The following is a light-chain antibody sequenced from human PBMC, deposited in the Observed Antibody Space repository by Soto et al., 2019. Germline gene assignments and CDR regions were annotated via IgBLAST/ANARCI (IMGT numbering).Light chain of an antibody. J-gene: IGKJ3*01. Sequence: EVVMMQSPATLSVSPGERVTLSCRASQSVRDNLAWYQQKPGQPPRLLIYGASTRATGLPARFSGSGSGTDFTLTISSLQSEDFAVYYCQQYNNWPLTFGPGTKVDL. CDR1: QSVRDN. CDR3: QQYNNWPLT. V-gene: IGKV3-15*01. CDR2: GAS.